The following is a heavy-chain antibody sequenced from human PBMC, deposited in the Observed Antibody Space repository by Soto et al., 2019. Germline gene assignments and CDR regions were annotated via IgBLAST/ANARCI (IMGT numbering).Heavy chain of an antibody. V-gene: IGHV1-69*02. CDR1: GGTFRNYP. J-gene: IGHJ4*02. CDR2: IFPLTDIP. Sequence: QVQLVQSGTEVKKPGSSVKVSCKASGGTFRNYPINWVRQAPGQGLEWMGSIFPLTDIPDYAQNFQARLTIIADKSTSPAYMELSSLTSDDTAMYFCARGPLVVLNYFESWGQGTLVTVSS. CDR3: ARGPLVVLNYFES.